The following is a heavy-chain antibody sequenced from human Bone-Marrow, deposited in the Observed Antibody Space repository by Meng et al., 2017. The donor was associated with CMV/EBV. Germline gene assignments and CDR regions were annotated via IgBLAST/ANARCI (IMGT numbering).Heavy chain of an antibody. V-gene: IGHV1-2*02. CDR2: INPNSGGT. CDR3: ARDSLPFESSTHDY. Sequence: ASVKVSCKASGYTFTGYYMHWVRQAPGQGLERMGWINPNSGGTNYAQKFQGRVTMTRDTSISTAYMELSRLRSDDTAVYYCARDSLPFESSTHDYWGQGTLVTASS. D-gene: IGHD2-2*01. J-gene: IGHJ4*02. CDR1: GYTFTGYY.